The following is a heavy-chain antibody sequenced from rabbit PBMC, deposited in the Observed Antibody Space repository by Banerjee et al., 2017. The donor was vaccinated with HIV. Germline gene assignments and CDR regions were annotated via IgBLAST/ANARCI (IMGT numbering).Heavy chain of an antibody. V-gene: IGHV1S40*01. CDR3: ARDRAGYADNGYVMFNL. Sequence: QSLEESGGGLVKPGGTLTLTCTASGFSFSSSYYMSWVRQAPGKGLEWIACIATGSSGSAYYASWAKGRFTISKTSSTTVTLQMTSLTAADTATYFCARDRAGYADNGYVMFNLWGQGTLVTVS. J-gene: IGHJ4*01. CDR1: GFSFSSSYY. D-gene: IGHD8-1*01. CDR2: IATGSSGSA.